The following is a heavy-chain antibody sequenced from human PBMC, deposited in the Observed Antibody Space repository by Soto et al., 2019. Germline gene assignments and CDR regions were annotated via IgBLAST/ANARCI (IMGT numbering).Heavy chain of an antibody. CDR1: GGSFSDYY. J-gene: IGHJ4*02. CDR3: ARSGFSGYPRRYYFDY. Sequence: QVQLQQWGAGLLKPSETLSLTCAVYGGSFSDYYWRWIRQPPGKGLAWIGAINPSGSINYNPTRKRRVTRSEDTSKNACSMRLSSVSTPDTGVYYCARSGFSGYPRRYYFDYSGQGTLVTVSS. V-gene: IGHV4-34*01. D-gene: IGHD5-12*01. CDR2: INPSGSI.